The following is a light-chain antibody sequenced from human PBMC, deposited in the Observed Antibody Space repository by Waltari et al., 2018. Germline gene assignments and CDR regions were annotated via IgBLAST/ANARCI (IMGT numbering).Light chain of an antibody. J-gene: IGLJ2*01. Sequence: QSALTQPASVSGSPGQSITISCTGTSSDVGGYNYVSWYQQHPGKAPKLMIFDLNNRPSGVSNRFSGPKSGNTASLTISGLQAEDEADYYCSSYTSSSTLLFGGGTKLTVL. V-gene: IGLV2-14*03. CDR2: DLN. CDR1: SSDVGGYNY. CDR3: SSYTSSSTLL.